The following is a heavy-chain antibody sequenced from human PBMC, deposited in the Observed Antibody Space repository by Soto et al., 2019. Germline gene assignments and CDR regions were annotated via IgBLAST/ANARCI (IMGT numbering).Heavy chain of an antibody. Sequence: QVQLQQWGAGLLKPSETLSLTCAVYGGSFSGYYWSWIRQPPGKGLEWIGEINHSGSTNYNPSLKSRVTISVDTSKNQFSLKLSSVTAADTAVYYCASALPSRDGGNSDYWGQGTLVTVSS. V-gene: IGHV4-34*01. CDR3: ASALPSRDGGNSDY. CDR2: INHSGST. CDR1: GGSFSGYY. J-gene: IGHJ4*02. D-gene: IGHD2-21*02.